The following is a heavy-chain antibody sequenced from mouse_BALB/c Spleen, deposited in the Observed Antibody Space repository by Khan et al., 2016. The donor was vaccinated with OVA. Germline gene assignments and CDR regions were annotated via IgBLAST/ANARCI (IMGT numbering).Heavy chain of an antibody. CDR3: CRYKYLARY. CDR2: IWAGGST. J-gene: IGHJ2*01. D-gene: IGHD1-3*01. CDR1: GYSLTRYG. V-gene: IGHV2-9*02. Sequence: QVQLKESGPGLVAPSQSLSITCTVYGYSLTRYGVHWVRQPPGKGLEWLGLIWAGGSTNYNWALMSRLSISIDNSKSLVFLIMNSLQTDDTALYYCCRYKYLARYWGQGTTLTVSS.